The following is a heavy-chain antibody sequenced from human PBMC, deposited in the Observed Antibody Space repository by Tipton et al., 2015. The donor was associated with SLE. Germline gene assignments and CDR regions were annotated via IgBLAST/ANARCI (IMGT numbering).Heavy chain of an antibody. D-gene: IGHD3-16*01. CDR3: IRVPIAGEEIFDL. J-gene: IGHJ3*01. Sequence: SLRLSCTFSGITFADYAFSWVRQAPGRGLEWVGFIRSEKYGGTTAYAASFRDRFTISRDDSKSFVYLQVSGLRIEDTALYYCIRVPIAGEEIFDLWGQGTMVTVSP. V-gene: IGHV3-49*04. CDR2: IRSEKYGGTT. CDR1: GITFADYA.